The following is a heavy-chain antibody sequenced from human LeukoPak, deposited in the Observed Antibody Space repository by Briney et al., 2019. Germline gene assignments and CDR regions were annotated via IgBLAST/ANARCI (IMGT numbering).Heavy chain of an antibody. V-gene: IGHV3-23*01. J-gene: IGHJ5*02. D-gene: IGHD6-19*01. CDR3: ARIARKSNYFIAVAGTWLDP. CDR2: ISGSGGST. Sequence: GGSLRLSCAASGFTFSSYAMSWVRQAPGKGLEWVSAISGSGGSTYYADSVKGRFTISRDNSKNTLYLQMNSLRAEDTAVYYCARIARKSNYFIAVAGTWLDPWGQGTLVTVSS. CDR1: GFTFSSYA.